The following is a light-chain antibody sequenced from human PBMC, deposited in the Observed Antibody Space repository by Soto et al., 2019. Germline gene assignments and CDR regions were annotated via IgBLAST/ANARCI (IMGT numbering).Light chain of an antibody. V-gene: IGKV1-9*01. Sequence: DIQRTQSPSTLSSSVGDRVTLTCRASQTISSWLAWYQQKPGKAPKLLSYAASTLQGGVPSRFRGSGSGTEFTLTISSLKPEDFASYHCQQLNSYPWTFGQGTKVDIK. CDR1: QTISSW. J-gene: IGKJ1*01. CDR3: QQLNSYPWT. CDR2: AAS.